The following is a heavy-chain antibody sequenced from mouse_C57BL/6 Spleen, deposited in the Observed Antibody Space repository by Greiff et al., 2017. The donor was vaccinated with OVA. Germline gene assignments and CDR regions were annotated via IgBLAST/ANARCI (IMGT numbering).Heavy chain of an antibody. CDR2: INPSSGYT. J-gene: IGHJ4*01. Sequence: VKLQESGAELARPGASVKMSCKASGYTFTSYTMHWVKQRPGQGLEWIGYINPSSGYTKYNQKFKDKATLTADKSSSTAYMQLSSLTSEDSAVYYCARSEGNYVWAMDYWGQGTSVTVSS. CDR3: ARSEGNYVWAMDY. CDR1: GYTFTSYT. V-gene: IGHV1-4*01. D-gene: IGHD2-1*01.